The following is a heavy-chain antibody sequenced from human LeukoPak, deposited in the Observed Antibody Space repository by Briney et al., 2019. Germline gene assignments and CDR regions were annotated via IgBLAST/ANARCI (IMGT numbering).Heavy chain of an antibody. D-gene: IGHD2-21*02. CDR3: AKDLTVVVTARARGGNWFDP. J-gene: IGHJ5*02. CDR2: ISGSGGST. Sequence: PGGSLRLSCVASGFNFNTHWMSWVRQAPGKGLEWVSAISGSGGSTYYADSVKGRFTISRDNSKNTLYLQMNSLRAEDTAVYYCAKDLTVVVTARARGGNWFDPWGQGTLVTVSS. V-gene: IGHV3-23*01. CDR1: GFNFNTHW.